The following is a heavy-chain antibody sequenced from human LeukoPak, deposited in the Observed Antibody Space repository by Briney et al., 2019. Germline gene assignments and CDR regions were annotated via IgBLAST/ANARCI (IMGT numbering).Heavy chain of an antibody. CDR2: ISAYNGNT. Sequence: ASVKVSYKASGYTFTSYGISWVRQAPGQGLEWMGWISAYNGNTNYAQKLQGRVTMTTDTSTSTAYMELRSLRSDDTAVYYCARVGPEYCSGGSCYTTEYYFDYWGQGTLVTVS. V-gene: IGHV1-18*01. CDR1: GYTFTSYG. CDR3: ARVGPEYCSGGSCYTTEYYFDY. D-gene: IGHD2-15*01. J-gene: IGHJ4*02.